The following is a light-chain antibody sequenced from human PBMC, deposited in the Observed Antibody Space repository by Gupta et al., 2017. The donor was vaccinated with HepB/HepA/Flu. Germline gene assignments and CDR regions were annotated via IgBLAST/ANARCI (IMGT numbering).Light chain of an antibody. CDR2: DVS. J-gene: IGLJ2*01. Sequence: QSALTQPASVSGSPGQSITISCTGTSSDVGGYNYVSWYQQHPGQAPKLMIYDVSNRPSGVSNRFAGSKSGTTASLTISGLQAEDEADYYCSSYTSSSTGVFGGGTKLTVL. CDR1: SSDVGGYNY. CDR3: SSYTSSSTGV. V-gene: IGLV2-14*01.